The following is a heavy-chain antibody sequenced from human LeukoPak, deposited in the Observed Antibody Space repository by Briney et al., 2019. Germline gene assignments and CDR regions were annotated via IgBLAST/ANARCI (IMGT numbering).Heavy chain of an antibody. J-gene: IGHJ4*02. CDR2: ISISRRTN. Sequence: GGSLRLSCAASGFTFSSYSMNWVRQAPGKGLEWISYISISRRTNYYADSVRGRFTISRDNAKNSLYLQMNNLRAEDTALYYCAYWAGTADGFNGPFDYWGQGGRVTVSS. V-gene: IGHV3-48*01. CDR3: AYWAGTADGFNGPFDY. D-gene: IGHD6-13*01. CDR1: GFTFSSYS.